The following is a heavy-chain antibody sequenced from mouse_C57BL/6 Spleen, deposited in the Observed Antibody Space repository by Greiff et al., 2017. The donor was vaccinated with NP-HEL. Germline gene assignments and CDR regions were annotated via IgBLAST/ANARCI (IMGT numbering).Heavy chain of an antibody. V-gene: IGHV1-82*01. J-gene: IGHJ3*01. D-gene: IGHD4-1*01. Sequence: VQLQQSGPELVKPGASVKISCKASGYAFSSSWMNWVKQRPGKGLEWIGRIYPGDGDTNYNGKFKGKATMTADKSSSTAYMQLSSLTSEDAAVYFCARELGRSAYWGQGTLVTVSA. CDR3: ARELGRSAY. CDR2: IYPGDGDT. CDR1: GYAFSSSW.